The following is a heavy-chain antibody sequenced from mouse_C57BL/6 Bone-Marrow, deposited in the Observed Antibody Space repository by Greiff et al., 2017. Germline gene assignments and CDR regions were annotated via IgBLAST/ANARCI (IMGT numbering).Heavy chain of an antibody. CDR3: ARDYGSSYGYFDV. J-gene: IGHJ1*03. CDR1: GFTFSSYA. CDR2: ISDGGSYT. V-gene: IGHV5-4*01. D-gene: IGHD1-1*01. Sequence: DVKLVESGGGLVKPGGSLKLSCAASGFTFSSYAMSWVRQTPEKRLEWVATISDGGSYTYYPDNVKGRFTISRDNAKNNLYLQMSHLKSEDTAMYYCARDYGSSYGYFDVWGTGTTVTVSS.